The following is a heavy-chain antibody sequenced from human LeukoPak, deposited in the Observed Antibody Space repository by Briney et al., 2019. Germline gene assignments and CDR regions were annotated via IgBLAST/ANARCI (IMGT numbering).Heavy chain of an antibody. J-gene: IGHJ4*02. CDR1: GFTFSSYA. CDR3: AKETYYYDSSGYYFVY. D-gene: IGHD3-22*01. Sequence: ASVKVSCKASGFTFSSYAMSWVRQAPGKGLEWVSAISGSGGSTYYADSVKGRFTISRDNSKNTLYLQMNSLRAEDTAVYYCAKETYYYDSSGYYFVYWGQGTLVTVSS. CDR2: ISGSGGST. V-gene: IGHV3-23*01.